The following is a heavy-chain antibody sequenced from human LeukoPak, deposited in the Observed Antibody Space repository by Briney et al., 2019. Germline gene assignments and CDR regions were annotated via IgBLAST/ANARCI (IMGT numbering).Heavy chain of an antibody. V-gene: IGHV1-18*01. CDR2: ISAYNGNT. J-gene: IGHJ4*02. Sequence: ASEKVSCKASGYTFTSYGISWVRQAPGQGLEWMGWISAYNGNTNYAQKFQGRVTITADESTSTAYMELSSLRSEDTAVYYCAETHGVPWGQGTLVTVSS. D-gene: IGHD2-8*01. CDR1: GYTFTSYG. CDR3: AETHGVP.